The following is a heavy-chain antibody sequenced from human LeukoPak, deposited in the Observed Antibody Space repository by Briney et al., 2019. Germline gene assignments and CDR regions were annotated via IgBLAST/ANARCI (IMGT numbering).Heavy chain of an antibody. V-gene: IGHV3-30*18. Sequence: GGSLRLSCAASGFTFSSYGMHWVRQAPGKGLEWVAVISYDGSNKYYADSVKGRFTISRDNSKNTLYLQMNSLRAEDTALYYCAKLSTVAGYYFDYWGQGTLVTVSS. CDR2: ISYDGSNK. CDR1: GFTFSSYG. CDR3: AKLSTVAGYYFDY. J-gene: IGHJ4*02. D-gene: IGHD4-23*01.